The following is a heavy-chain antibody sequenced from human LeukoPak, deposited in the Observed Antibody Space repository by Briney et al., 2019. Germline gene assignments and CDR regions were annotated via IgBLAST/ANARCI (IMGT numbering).Heavy chain of an antibody. CDR2: ISGSGGST. D-gene: IGHD2-21*01. Sequence: GGSLRPSCAASGFTFSTYAMSWVRQAPGKGLEWVSAISGSGGSTYYADSVKGRFTISRDSSKNTLFLQMNRLRPEDAAVYYCAKAPVTTCRGAYCYPFDYWGQGTLVTVSS. V-gene: IGHV3-23*01. J-gene: IGHJ4*02. CDR1: GFTFSTYA. CDR3: AKAPVTTCRGAYCYPFDY.